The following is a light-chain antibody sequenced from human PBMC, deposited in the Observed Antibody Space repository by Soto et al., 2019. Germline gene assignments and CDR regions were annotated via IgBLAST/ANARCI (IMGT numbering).Light chain of an antibody. CDR3: QQYGSSPPYT. Sequence: EVVLTQSPGTLSLSPGERATLSCRASQSVSNNYFAWYQHKPGQAPRLHIFGSSDRATGIADRFSGSGSGTDFTLTISRLEPVDFAVYYCQQYGSSPPYTFGQGTKLEIK. V-gene: IGKV3-20*01. CDR2: GSS. CDR1: QSVSNNY. J-gene: IGKJ2*01.